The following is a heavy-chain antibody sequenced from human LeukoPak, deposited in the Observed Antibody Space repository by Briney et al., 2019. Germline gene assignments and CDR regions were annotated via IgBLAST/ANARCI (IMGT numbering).Heavy chain of an antibody. CDR2: ISSDSSTI. V-gene: IGHV3-48*02. CDR3: ATWFRELSWGLFVY. CDR1: GFTFSSYG. J-gene: IGHJ4*01. D-gene: IGHD3-10*01. Sequence: GGSLRLSCAASGFTFSSYGLNWVRQAPGKGLEWVSYISSDSSTIYYADSVKGRFTISRDNAKNSLYLQMNSLRDEDTAVYYCATWFRELSWGLFVYWGPGPLITVSS.